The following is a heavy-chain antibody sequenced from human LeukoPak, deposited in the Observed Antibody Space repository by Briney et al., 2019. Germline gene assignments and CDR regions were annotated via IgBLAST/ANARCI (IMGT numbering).Heavy chain of an antibody. V-gene: IGHV3-23*01. CDR2: ISGSGGSR. D-gene: IGHD6-13*01. CDR1: GFTFSSYA. J-gene: IGHJ4*02. Sequence: GGSLRLSCAASGFTFSSYAMSWVRQALGKGLEWVSAISGSGGSRYYADSVKGRFTISRDNSKNTLYLQMNSLRAEDTAVYYCAREVAAAGTDYWGQGTLVTVSS. CDR3: AREVAAAGTDY.